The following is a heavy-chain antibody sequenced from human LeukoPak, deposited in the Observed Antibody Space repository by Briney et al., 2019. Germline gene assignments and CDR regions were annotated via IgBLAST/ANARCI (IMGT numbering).Heavy chain of an antibody. J-gene: IGHJ4*02. V-gene: IGHV3-74*01. CDR3: ARATVAGRPFDY. D-gene: IGHD6-19*01. CDR2: INSDGNIT. Sequence: GGSLRLSCAASGFTFSSYWMHWVRQAPGKGLVWVSRINSDGNITTYADSVKGRFTISRDNAKNTLDLQMNSLRAEDTAMYYCARATVAGRPFDYWGQGTLVTVSS. CDR1: GFTFSSYW.